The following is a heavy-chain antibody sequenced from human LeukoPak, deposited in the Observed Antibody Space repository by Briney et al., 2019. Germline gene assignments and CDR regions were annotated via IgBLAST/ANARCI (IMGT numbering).Heavy chain of an antibody. J-gene: IGHJ3*02. CDR1: GGSVSSGSYY. CDR2: IYYSGST. CDR3: SRKPPPYTGAFDI. V-gene: IGHV4-61*01. Sequence: SETLSLTCTVSGGSVSSGSYYWSWIRQPPGKGLEWIGYIYYSGSTNYTPSLKSRVTISVDTSKNQFSLRLSSVTAADTAVYYCSRKPPPYTGAFDIWGQGTMVTVSS. D-gene: IGHD3-16*01.